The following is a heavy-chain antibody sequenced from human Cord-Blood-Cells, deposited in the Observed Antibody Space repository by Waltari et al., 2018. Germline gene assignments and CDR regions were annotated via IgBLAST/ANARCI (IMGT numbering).Heavy chain of an antibody. V-gene: IGHV3-7*01. D-gene: IGHD2-15*01. J-gene: IGHJ3*02. CDR2: IKQDGSEK. CDR3: ARDRAGGPTDAFDI. CDR1: GFTFSSYW. Sequence: EVQLAESGGGLVQPGGSLRLSCAASGFTFSSYWMSWVRQAPGKGLEWVANIKQDGSEKYYVDSVKGRFTISRDNAKNSLYLQMNSLRAEDTAVYYCARDRAGGPTDAFDIWGQGTMVTVSS.